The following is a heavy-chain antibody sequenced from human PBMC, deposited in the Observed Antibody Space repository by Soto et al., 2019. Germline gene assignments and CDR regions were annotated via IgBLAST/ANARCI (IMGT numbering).Heavy chain of an antibody. CDR2: IYYSGST. J-gene: IGHJ6*02. D-gene: IGHD1-26*01. Sequence: SETLSLTCTVSGGSISSSSYYWGWIRQPPGKGLEWIGSIYYSGSTYYNPSLKSRVTISVDTSKNQFSLMLGSVTAADTAVYYCASTGEWELRGEQYYYYGMDVWGQGTTVTVSS. V-gene: IGHV4-39*01. CDR1: GGSISSSSYY. CDR3: ASTGEWELRGEQYYYYGMDV.